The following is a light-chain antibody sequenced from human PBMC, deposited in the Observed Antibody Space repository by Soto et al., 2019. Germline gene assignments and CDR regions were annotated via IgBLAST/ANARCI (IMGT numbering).Light chain of an antibody. Sequence: EIVITHSPGTLSFSPGEGATLSCRASQSVSSKLAWYQQKPGQAPRLLIYGASTRATGIPARFSGSGSGTEFTLIISSLQSQDSAVYYCQQYHSWLWTFGQGTKVDIK. CDR1: QSVSSK. CDR2: GAS. V-gene: IGKV3-15*01. CDR3: QQYHSWLWT. J-gene: IGKJ1*01.